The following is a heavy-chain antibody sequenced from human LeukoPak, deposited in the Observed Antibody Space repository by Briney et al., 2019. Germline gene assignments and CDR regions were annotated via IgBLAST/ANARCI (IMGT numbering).Heavy chain of an antibody. CDR3: AKAHGYSYGFDSYFDY. CDR1: GFTFSSYA. V-gene: IGHV3-23*01. Sequence: PGGSLRLSCAASGFTFSSYAMSWVRQAPGKGLEWVSAISGSGGSTYYADSVKGRFTISRDNSKNTLYLQMNSLRAEDTAVYYCAKAHGYSYGFDSYFDYWGQGTLVTVSS. CDR2: ISGSGGST. J-gene: IGHJ4*02. D-gene: IGHD5-18*01.